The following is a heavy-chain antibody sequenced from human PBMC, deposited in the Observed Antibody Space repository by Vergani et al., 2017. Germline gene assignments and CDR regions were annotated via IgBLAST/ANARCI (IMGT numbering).Heavy chain of an antibody. CDR2: INHSGST. V-gene: IGHV4-34*01. J-gene: IGHJ4*02. D-gene: IGHD3-10*01. CDR3: ARGRLVRGVIKGPIWDY. Sequence: QVQLQQWGAGLLQPSETLYLPCAVYGGSFSGYYWSWIRQPPGKGLEWVGEINHSGSTNYNPCLKGRVTIAVATSTNQFSLKLSSVTAADTAGYYCARGRLVRGVIKGPIWDYWGQGTLVTVSS. CDR1: GGSFSGYY.